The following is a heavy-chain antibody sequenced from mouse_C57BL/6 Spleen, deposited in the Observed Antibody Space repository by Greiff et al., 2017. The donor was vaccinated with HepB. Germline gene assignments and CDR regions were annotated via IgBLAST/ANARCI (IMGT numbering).Heavy chain of an antibody. J-gene: IGHJ3*01. CDR3: ARGGDYYGTWFAY. Sequence: VQLQQSGAELVKPGASVKISCKASGYAFSSYWMNWVKQRPGKGLEWIGQIYPGDGDTNYNGKFKGKATLTADKSSSTAYMQLSSLTSEDSAVYFCARGGDYYGTWFAYWGQGTLVTVSA. CDR2: IYPGDGDT. D-gene: IGHD1-1*01. CDR1: GYAFSSYW. V-gene: IGHV1-80*01.